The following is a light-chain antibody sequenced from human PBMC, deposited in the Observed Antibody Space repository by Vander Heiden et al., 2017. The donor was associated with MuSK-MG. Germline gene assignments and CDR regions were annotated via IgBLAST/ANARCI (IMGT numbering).Light chain of an antibody. CDR1: QSVSSN. V-gene: IGKV3-15*01. J-gene: IGKJ1*01. CDR3: QQDNNWPPWT. CDR2: AAS. Sequence: EIVMTQSPATLSVSPGERATLSCRASQSVSSNLAWYQQKPGRAPRLLIYAASTRATGIPARFSGSGSGTEFTLSISSLQSEDVAVYYCQQDNNWPPWTFGQGTKVEIK.